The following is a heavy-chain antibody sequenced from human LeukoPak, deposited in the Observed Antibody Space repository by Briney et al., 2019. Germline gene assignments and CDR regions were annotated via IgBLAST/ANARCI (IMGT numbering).Heavy chain of an antibody. D-gene: IGHD2-15*01. J-gene: IGHJ3*02. V-gene: IGHV3-23*01. CDR1: GFTFSNYA. CDR3: ARDIDELGAFDI. Sequence: GGSLRLSCAASGFTFSNYAMSWVRQAPGKGLEWVSAISGSGGSTYYAGSVKGRFTISRDNSKNTMYLQMNSLRAEDTAVYYCARDIDELGAFDIWGQGTMVTVSS. CDR2: ISGSGGST.